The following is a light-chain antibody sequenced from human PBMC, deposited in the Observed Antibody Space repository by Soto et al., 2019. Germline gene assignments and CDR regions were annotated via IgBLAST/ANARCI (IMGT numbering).Light chain of an antibody. CDR1: SSDVGGYNF. Sequence: QSVLTQPPSASGSPGQSVTISCTGTSSDVGGYNFVSWYQQYPGKAPKLRIYEVSKRPSGGPDRCSCAKSGNTASLTVSGLQTDDEADYYCSSYGGSNNFVFGTGTKVTVL. V-gene: IGLV2-8*01. CDR2: EVS. J-gene: IGLJ1*01. CDR3: SSYGGSNNFV.